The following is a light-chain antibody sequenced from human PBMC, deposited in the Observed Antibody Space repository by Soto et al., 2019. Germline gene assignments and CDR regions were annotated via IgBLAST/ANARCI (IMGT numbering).Light chain of an antibody. V-gene: IGLV1-47*01. Sequence: QSVLTQPPSASGTPGQRVTISCSGSSSNIGSNYVSWYQHLPGAAPKLLIYRSDQRPSGVPDRFSGSKSGTSASLAISGLRSEDEADYFCAVRDDSLSGHRVFGGGTKLTVL. CDR3: AVRDDSLSGHRV. CDR1: SSNIGSNY. J-gene: IGLJ3*02. CDR2: RSD.